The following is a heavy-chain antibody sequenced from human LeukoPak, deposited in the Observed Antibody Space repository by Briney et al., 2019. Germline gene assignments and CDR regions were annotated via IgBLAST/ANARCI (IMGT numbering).Heavy chain of an antibody. J-gene: IGHJ4*02. V-gene: IGHV4-59*12. CDR3: ASVKWDLSFDF. CDR1: GGSISSYY. D-gene: IGHD1-26*01. CDR2: IYYSGST. Sequence: PSETLSLTCTVSGGSISSYYWSWIRQPAGKGLEWIGTIYYSGSTYYKSSLKSRVTISEDMSKNQFSLKLSSVTAADTAVYYCASVKWDLSFDFWGQGILVTVSS.